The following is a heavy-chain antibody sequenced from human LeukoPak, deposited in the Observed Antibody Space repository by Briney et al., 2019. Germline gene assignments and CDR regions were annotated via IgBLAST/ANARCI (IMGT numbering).Heavy chain of an antibody. J-gene: IGHJ4*02. D-gene: IGHD3-10*01. CDR2: IYYSGST. CDR1: GGSISSSSYY. V-gene: IGHV4-39*07. Sequence: SETLSLTCTVSGGSISSSSYYWGWIRQPPGKGLEWIGSIYYSGSTYYNPSLKSRVTISVDTSKNQFSLKLSSVTAADTAVYYCARITMVRGVTSGTYYFDYWGQGTLVTVSS. CDR3: ARITMVRGVTSGTYYFDY.